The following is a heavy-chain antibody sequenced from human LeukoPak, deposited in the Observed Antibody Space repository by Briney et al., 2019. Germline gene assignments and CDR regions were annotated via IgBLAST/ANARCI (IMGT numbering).Heavy chain of an antibody. V-gene: IGHV3-49*03. D-gene: IGHD3-22*01. CDR1: GFTFSDYY. Sequence: GGSLRLSCAASGFTFSDYYLSWIRQAPGKGLEWVGFIRSKAYGGTTEYAASVKGRFTISRDDSKSIAYLQMNSLKTEDTAVYYCTRDPSLYDSSVSDAFDIWGQGTMVTVSS. CDR3: TRDPSLYDSSVSDAFDI. J-gene: IGHJ3*02. CDR2: IRSKAYGGTT.